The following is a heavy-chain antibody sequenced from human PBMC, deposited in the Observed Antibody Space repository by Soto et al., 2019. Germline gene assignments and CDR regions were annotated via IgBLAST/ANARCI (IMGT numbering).Heavy chain of an antibody. D-gene: IGHD3-16*01. CDR2: TYYRSKWYN. J-gene: IGHJ4*02. CDR1: GDSVSSNSAA. Sequence: SQTLSLTCAISGDSVSSNSAAWNWIRQSPSRGLEWLGRTYYRSKWYNDYAVSVKSRITINPDTSKNQFSLQLNSVTPEDTAVYFCAMFWGPRYYFDYWGQGTLVTVSS. CDR3: AMFWGPRYYFDY. V-gene: IGHV6-1*01.